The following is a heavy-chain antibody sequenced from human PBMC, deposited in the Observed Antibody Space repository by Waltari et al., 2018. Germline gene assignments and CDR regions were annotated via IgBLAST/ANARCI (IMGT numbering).Heavy chain of an antibody. D-gene: IGHD7-27*01. CDR1: GFSIKSGYF. V-gene: IGHV4-38-2*01. J-gene: IGHJ6*03. Sequence: QVQLQESGTGLVKPSETLSLSCDVSGFSIKSGYFWGWMRQPPGKGLEWIGSIYHSGTTYYNPSLKSRVTISVDTSKNQISLNLTSVTAADTAVYFCAKNWGNFYYYFMDNWGKGTAVTVSS. CDR3: AKNWGNFYYYFMDN. CDR2: IYHSGTT.